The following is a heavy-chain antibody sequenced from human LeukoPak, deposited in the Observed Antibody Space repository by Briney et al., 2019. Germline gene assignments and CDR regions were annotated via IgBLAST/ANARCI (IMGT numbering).Heavy chain of an antibody. J-gene: IGHJ3*02. CDR3: ARDLEYSSSSGAFDI. CDR2: IIPIFGTA. Sequence: SVKVSCKASGGTFSSYAISWVRQVPGQGLEWMGGIIPIFGTANYAQKFQGRVTITADESTSTAYMELSSLRSEDTAVYYCARDLEYSSSSGAFDIWGQGTMVTVSS. CDR1: GGTFSSYA. D-gene: IGHD6-6*01. V-gene: IGHV1-69*01.